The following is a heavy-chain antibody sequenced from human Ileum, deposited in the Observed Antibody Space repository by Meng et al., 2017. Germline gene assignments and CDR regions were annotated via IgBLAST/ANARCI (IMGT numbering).Heavy chain of an antibody. CDR1: GCSSSSSTG. J-gene: IGHJ4*02. CDR2: IYHSGST. CDR3: SSLRYNWNYSADY. D-gene: IGHD1-7*01. V-gene: IGHV4-4*02. Sequence: LCGTGPGLVHPSLALSRPGAVSGCSSSSSTGSRWDPQPPGKGLEWIGEIYHSGSTNYNPSLKSRVTISVDKSQNQFSLKLSSVTAADTAVYYCSSLRYNWNYSADYWGQGTLVTVSS.